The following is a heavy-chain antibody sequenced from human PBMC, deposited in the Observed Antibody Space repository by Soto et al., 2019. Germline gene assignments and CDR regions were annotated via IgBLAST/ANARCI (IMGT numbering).Heavy chain of an antibody. J-gene: IGHJ4*02. CDR2: IIPICGTA. Sequence: QVQLVQSGAEVKKPGSSVKVSCKASGGTFSSYAISWVRQATGQGLEWMGGIIPICGTANYAQKFQGRVTIPADEATSTAYIELSSRRSEATAVYYCAVNKRGGYSGYRRHWFDYWGQGTPVIVSS. V-gene: IGHV1-69*01. D-gene: IGHD5-12*01. CDR3: AVNKRGGYSGYRRHWFDY. CDR1: GGTFSSYA.